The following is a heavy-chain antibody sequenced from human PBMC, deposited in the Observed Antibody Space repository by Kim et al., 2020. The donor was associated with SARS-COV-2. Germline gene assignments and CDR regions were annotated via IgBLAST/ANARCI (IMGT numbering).Heavy chain of an antibody. CDR3: ARGPYVDTAMVDY. V-gene: IGHV3-11*05. J-gene: IGHJ4*02. Sequence: YADSVKGRFTISRDNAKNSLYLQMNSLRAEDTAVYYCARGPYVDTAMVDYWGQGTLVTVSS. D-gene: IGHD5-18*01.